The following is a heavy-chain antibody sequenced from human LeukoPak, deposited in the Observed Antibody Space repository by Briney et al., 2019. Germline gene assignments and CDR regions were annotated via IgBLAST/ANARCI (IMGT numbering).Heavy chain of an antibody. V-gene: IGHV3-9*01. CDR3: AKDIGSRVDYFDY. Sequence: GGSLRLSCAASGFTFDDYAMHWVRQAPGKGLEWVSGISWNSGSIGYADSVKGRFTISRDNAENSLYLQMNSLRAEDTALYYCAKDIGSRVDYFDYWGQGTLVTVSS. D-gene: IGHD2-15*01. CDR1: GFTFDDYA. CDR2: ISWNSGSI. J-gene: IGHJ4*02.